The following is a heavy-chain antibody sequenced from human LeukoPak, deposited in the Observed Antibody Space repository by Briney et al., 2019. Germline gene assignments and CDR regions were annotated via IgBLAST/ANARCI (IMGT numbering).Heavy chain of an antibody. CDR1: GFTFSNAW. V-gene: IGHV3-74*01. CDR2: IASDGSST. CDR3: ARGRPHGNDY. D-gene: IGHD4-23*01. Sequence: GGSLRLSCTASGFTFSNAWMNWVRQAPGKGLVWVSRIASDGSSTTYADSVKGRFSISRDNAKNTLYLQMNSLRVEDTAVYYCARGRPHGNDYWGQGTLVTVSS. J-gene: IGHJ4*02.